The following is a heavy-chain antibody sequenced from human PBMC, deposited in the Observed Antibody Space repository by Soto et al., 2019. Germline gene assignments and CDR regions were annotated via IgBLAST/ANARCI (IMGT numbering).Heavy chain of an antibody. CDR2: IIPIFGTA. V-gene: IGHV1-69*12. CDR1: GGTFSSYA. D-gene: IGHD3-22*01. Sequence: QVQLVQSGAEVKKPGSSVKVSCKASGGTFSSYAISWVRQAPGQGLEWMGEIIPIFGTANYAQKIQGRVTITADESTSTAYMELSSLRYEYTAVYYCARDRGPSSGYYPYWFDPWGQGTLVTVSS. CDR3: ARDRGPSSGYYPYWFDP. J-gene: IGHJ5*02.